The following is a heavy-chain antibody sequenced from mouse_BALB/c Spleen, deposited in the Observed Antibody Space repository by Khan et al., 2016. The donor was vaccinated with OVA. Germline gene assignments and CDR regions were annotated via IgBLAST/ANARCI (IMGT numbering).Heavy chain of an antibody. V-gene: IGHV2-9*02. CDR3: AGDHLTGFAY. J-gene: IGHJ3*01. CDR1: GFSLISYG. CDR2: IWAGGNT. D-gene: IGHD1-1*01. Sequence: VQLQESGPGLVAPSQSLSITCTVSGFSLISYGVHWVRQPPGKGLEWLGVIWAGGNTNYNSALMSRLSLSKDISKSQVFLKMNSLQTDDTAMYYCAGDHLTGFAYWGQGTLVTVSA.